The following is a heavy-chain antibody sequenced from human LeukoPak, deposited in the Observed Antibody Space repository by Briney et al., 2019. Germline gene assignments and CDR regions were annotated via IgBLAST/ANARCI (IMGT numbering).Heavy chain of an antibody. V-gene: IGHV4-59*01. Sequence: PSETLSLTCTVSGGSISSYYWSWIRQPPGKGLEWIGYIYYSGSTNYNPSLKSRVTISVGTSKNQFSLKLSSVTAADTAVYYCARAPDYGDYVRYYFDYWGQGTLVTVSS. D-gene: IGHD4-17*01. J-gene: IGHJ4*02. CDR2: IYYSGST. CDR3: ARAPDYGDYVRYYFDY. CDR1: GGSISSYY.